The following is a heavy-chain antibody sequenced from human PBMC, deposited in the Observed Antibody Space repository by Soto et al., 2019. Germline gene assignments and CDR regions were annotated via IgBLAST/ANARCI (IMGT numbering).Heavy chain of an antibody. D-gene: IGHD2-2*01. J-gene: IGHJ6*03. V-gene: IGHV1-8*01. CDR2: MNPNSGNT. CDR3: ARAGREVGDIVVVPAAMGLYYYYYMDV. CDR1: GYTFTSYD. Sequence: ASVKVSCKASGYTFTSYDINWVRQATGQGLEWMGWMNPNSGNTGYAQKFQGRVTMTRNTSISTAYMELSSLRSGDTAVYYCARAGREVGDIVVVPAAMGLYYYYYMDVWGKGTTVTVSS.